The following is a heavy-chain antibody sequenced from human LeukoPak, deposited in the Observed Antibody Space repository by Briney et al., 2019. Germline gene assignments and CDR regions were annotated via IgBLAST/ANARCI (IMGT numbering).Heavy chain of an antibody. CDR1: GYTFTGYY. Sequence: ASVKVSCKASGYTFTGYYMHWVRQAPGQGLEWMGWINPNSGGTNYAQKFQGWVTMTRDTSISTAYMELSRLRSDDTAVYYCARDWCSGGSCYSALFDYWGQGTLVTVSS. D-gene: IGHD2-15*01. J-gene: IGHJ4*02. V-gene: IGHV1-2*04. CDR3: ARDWCSGGSCYSALFDY. CDR2: INPNSGGT.